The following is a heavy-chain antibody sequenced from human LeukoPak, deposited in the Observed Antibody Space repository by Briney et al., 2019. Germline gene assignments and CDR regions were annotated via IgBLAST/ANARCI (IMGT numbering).Heavy chain of an antibody. Sequence: ASVKVSCKASGYTFTSYAMNWVRQAPGQGLEWMGWVNTNTGNPTYAQGFTGRFVFSLYTSVSTAYLQISRLKAEDTAVYYCARERYRLYSTNGVCYPNDAFDIWGQGTMVTVSS. CDR2: VNTNTGNP. CDR1: GYTFTSYA. J-gene: IGHJ3*02. V-gene: IGHV7-4-1*02. D-gene: IGHD2-8*01. CDR3: ARERYRLYSTNGVCYPNDAFDI.